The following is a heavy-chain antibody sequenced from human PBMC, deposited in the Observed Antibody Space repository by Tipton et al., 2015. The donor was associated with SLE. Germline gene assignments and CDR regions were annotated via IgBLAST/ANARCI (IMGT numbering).Heavy chain of an antibody. V-gene: IGHV3-64*04. CDR1: GFTFSSYA. D-gene: IGHD5-12*01. CDR3: ARHFLATSEGYDQFDY. CDR2: ISSNGGST. Sequence: GSLRLSCSASGFTFSSYAMHWVRQAPGKGLEYVSAISSNGGSTYYADSVRGRFSISRDNAKNSLYLQMSGLRAEDTAVYYCARHFLATSEGYDQFDYWGQGTLVTVSS. J-gene: IGHJ4*02.